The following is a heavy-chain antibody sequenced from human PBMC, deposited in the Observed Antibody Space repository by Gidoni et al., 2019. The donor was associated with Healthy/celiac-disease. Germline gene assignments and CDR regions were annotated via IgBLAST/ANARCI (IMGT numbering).Heavy chain of an antibody. CDR2: IIPIFGTA. CDR1: GCTFSSYA. Sequence: QVQLVQSGAAVQTPASSVTVSCKASGCTFSSYAISWVRQAPGQGLEWMRGIIPIFGTAKYAQKFQGRVTITADESKSKAYMELSRLRSEDTAVCYCARRGQWLAFDYWGQGTLATVSS. J-gene: IGHJ4*02. CDR3: ARRGQWLAFDY. D-gene: IGHD6-19*01. V-gene: IGHV1-69*01.